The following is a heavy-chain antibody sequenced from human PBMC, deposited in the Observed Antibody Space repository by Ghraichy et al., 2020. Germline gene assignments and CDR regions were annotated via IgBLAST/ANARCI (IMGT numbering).Heavy chain of an antibody. J-gene: IGHJ2*01. CDR3: ARHPLPRSAAVGDWYFDL. D-gene: IGHD6-13*01. CDR1: GFSFSDYS. CDR2: ITVISITI. V-gene: IGHV3-48*01. Sequence: GGSLRLSCEGSGFSFSDYSMIWVRLTPRKALEWVSYITVISITIFYSDSLKGRFTISRDNAKNSLYLQMNSLRAEDTAVYYCARHPLPRSAAVGDWYFDLWGRGTLVTVSS.